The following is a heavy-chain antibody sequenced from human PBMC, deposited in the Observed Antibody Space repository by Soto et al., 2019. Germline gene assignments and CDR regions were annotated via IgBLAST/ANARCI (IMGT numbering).Heavy chain of an antibody. CDR2: IDPSDSYT. D-gene: IGHD3-16*02. Sequence: GESLKISWKGSGYSFTSYWISWVRQMPGKGLEWMGRIDPSDSYTNYSPSFQGHVTISADKSISTAYLQWSSLKASDTAMYYWARHGEEITFGGVIVPPAVDYWGQGTLVTVSS. V-gene: IGHV5-10-1*01. CDR1: GYSFTSYW. J-gene: IGHJ4*02. CDR3: ARHGEEITFGGVIVPPAVDY.